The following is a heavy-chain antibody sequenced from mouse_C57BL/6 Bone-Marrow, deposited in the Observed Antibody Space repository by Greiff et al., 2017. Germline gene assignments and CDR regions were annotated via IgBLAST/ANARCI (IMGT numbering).Heavy chain of an antibody. V-gene: IGHV1-72*01. CDR3: AHGNYFYWYFAV. J-gene: IGHJ1*03. D-gene: IGHD2-1*01. Sequence: QSCKASGYTFTSYWMHWVKQRPGRGLEWIGRIDPNSGGTKYNEKFKSKATMTVDKPSSTAYMQHSSLTSEDSAVYYCAHGNYFYWYFAVWGTGTAVTVSS. CDR2: IDPNSGGT. CDR1: GYTFTSYW.